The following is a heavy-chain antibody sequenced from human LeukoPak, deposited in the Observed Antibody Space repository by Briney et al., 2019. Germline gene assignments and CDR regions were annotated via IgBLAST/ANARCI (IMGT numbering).Heavy chain of an antibody. V-gene: IGHV1-8*03. J-gene: IGHJ6*03. Sequence: GASVKVSCKASGYTFTSYDINWVRQATGQGLEWMGWMNPNSGNTGYAQKFQGRVTITRNTSISTAYMELSSLRSEDTAVYYCARGTKCCSSTSCYSGRAATYYYYYMDVWGKGTTVTVSS. CDR2: MNPNSGNT. CDR3: ARGTKCCSSTSCYSGRAATYYYYYMDV. D-gene: IGHD2-2*01. CDR1: GYTFTSYD.